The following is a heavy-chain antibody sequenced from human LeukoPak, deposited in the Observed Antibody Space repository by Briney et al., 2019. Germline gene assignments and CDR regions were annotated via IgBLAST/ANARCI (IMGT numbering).Heavy chain of an antibody. CDR1: GYTFTSYG. J-gene: IGHJ5*02. CDR2: ISAYNGIT. D-gene: IGHD3-3*01. CDR3: ARDFYSITIFGVATSDNWFDP. Sequence: ASVKVSCKASGYTFTSYGISWVRQAPGQGLEWMGWISAYNGITNYAQKLQGRGTMTTDTSTSTAHMELRSLRSDDTAVYYCARDFYSITIFGVATSDNWFDPWGQGTLVTVSS. V-gene: IGHV1-18*01.